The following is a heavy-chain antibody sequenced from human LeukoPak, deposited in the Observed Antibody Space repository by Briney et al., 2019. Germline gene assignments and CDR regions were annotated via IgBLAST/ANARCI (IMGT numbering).Heavy chain of an antibody. CDR2: ISWSSGSI. Sequence: GGSLRLSCAASGFIFDDYAMHWVRQAPGKGLEWVSGISWSSGSIGYADSVKGRFTISRDNAKNSLYLQMNSLGAEDTALYYCVKIDTAMADYYYYGMDVWGQGTTVTVSS. V-gene: IGHV3-9*01. CDR3: VKIDTAMADYYYYGMDV. D-gene: IGHD5-18*01. CDR1: GFIFDDYA. J-gene: IGHJ6*02.